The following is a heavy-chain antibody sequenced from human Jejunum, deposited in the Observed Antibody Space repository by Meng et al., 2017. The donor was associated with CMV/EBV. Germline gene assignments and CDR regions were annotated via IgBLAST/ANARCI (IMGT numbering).Heavy chain of an antibody. V-gene: IGHV3-74*01. Sequence: FTFGTYWMHWFRQIAGRGLVSVARINSDGTKTTYADSVKDRFTISRDNAKNTLYLQMNSLTAEDTAVYFCAKPPSLWDYGANGPLHYWGQGALVTVSS. CDR2: INSDGTKT. J-gene: IGHJ4*02. D-gene: IGHD4/OR15-4a*01. CDR1: FTFGTYW. CDR3: AKPPSLWDYGANGPLHY.